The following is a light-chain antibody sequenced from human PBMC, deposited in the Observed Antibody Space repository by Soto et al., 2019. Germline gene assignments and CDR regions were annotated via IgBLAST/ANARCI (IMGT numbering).Light chain of an antibody. J-gene: IGLJ1*01. CDR2: DVS. Sequence: QSVLTQPASGSGSPGQSITISCTGTSSDVGGYNYVSWYQQHPGKAPKLMIYDVSNRPSGVSNRFSGSKSGNTASLTISGLQAEDEADYYCSSYTSSSTSTVFGTGTKVTVL. CDR3: SSYTSSSTSTV. CDR1: SSDVGGYNY. V-gene: IGLV2-14*01.